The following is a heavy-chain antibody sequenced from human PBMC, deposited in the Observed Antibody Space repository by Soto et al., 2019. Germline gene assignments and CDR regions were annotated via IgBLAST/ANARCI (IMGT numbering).Heavy chain of an antibody. CDR2: TKYRSKWYT. CDR1: GATVSSNIAA. J-gene: IGHJ4*02. V-gene: IGHV6-1*01. CDR3: ARAGSSTWTYYFDF. Sequence: QPLSLTRAISGATVSSNIAAWNWARQSPSRGLEWLGRTKYRSKWYTDYATSVKSRISINPDTSKNQVSLQLNSVTPEDTPVYYCARAGSSTWTYYFDFWGQGILVTVSS. D-gene: IGHD6-13*01.